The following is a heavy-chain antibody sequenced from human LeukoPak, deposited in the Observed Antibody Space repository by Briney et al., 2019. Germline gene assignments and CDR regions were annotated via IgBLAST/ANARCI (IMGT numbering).Heavy chain of an antibody. Sequence: ASVKVPCKVSGYTLTELSMHWVRQAPGKGLEWMGGFDPEDGETVYAQKFQGRVTMTEDTSTDTAYMELSSLRSEDTAVYYCATDSYYGSGSYQSWFDPWGQGTLVTVSS. V-gene: IGHV1-24*01. CDR1: GYTLTELS. D-gene: IGHD3-10*01. CDR2: FDPEDGET. J-gene: IGHJ5*02. CDR3: ATDSYYGSGSYQSWFDP.